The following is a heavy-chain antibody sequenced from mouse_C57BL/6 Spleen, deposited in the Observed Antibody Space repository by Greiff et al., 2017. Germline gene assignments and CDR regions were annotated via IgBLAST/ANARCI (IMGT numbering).Heavy chain of an antibody. D-gene: IGHD3-2*01. V-gene: IGHV1-39*01. CDR2: INPNYGTT. J-gene: IGHJ4*01. Sequence: VQLQQSGPELVKPGASVKISCKASGYSFTDYNMNWVKQSNGKSLEWIGVINPNYGTTSYNQKFKGKATLTVDQSSSTAYMQLNSLTSEDSAVYDCASRDSFGYYAMDYWGQGTSVTVSS. CDR1: GYSFTDYN. CDR3: ASRDSFGYYAMDY.